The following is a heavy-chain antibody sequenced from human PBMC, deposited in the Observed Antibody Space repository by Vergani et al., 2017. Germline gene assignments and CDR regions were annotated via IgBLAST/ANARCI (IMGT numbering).Heavy chain of an antibody. V-gene: IGHV3-21*06. Sequence: EAYLVQSGGGLVTPGGSLRLSCAASGFNFPSFTMNWVRQAPGRGLEWISSIKFPPGEIFYADSVKGRFTIPRDNVKNVLFLQMENLRAADTGVYFCARDITASVKSPPHPDWFDPWGQGSLVTVSS. J-gene: IGHJ5*02. D-gene: IGHD4-17*01. CDR3: ARDITASVKSPPHPDWFDP. CDR1: GFNFPSFT. CDR2: IKFPPGEI.